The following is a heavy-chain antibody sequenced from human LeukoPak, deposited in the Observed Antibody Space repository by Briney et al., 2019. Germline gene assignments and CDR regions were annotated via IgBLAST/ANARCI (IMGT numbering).Heavy chain of an antibody. V-gene: IGHV3-23*01. CDR1: GFTFSSYA. J-gene: IGHJ4*02. CDR3: AKDSGAARSYFDY. CDR2: ISGSGGST. Sequence: PGGSLRLSCAASGFTFSSYAMSWVRQAPGKGLEWVSAISGSGGSTYYADSVEGRFTISRDNSKNTLYLQMNSLRAEDTAVYYCAKDSGAARSYFDYWGQGTLVTVSS. D-gene: IGHD6-6*01.